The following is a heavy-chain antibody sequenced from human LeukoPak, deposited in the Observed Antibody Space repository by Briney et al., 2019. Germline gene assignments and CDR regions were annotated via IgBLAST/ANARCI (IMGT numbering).Heavy chain of an antibody. D-gene: IGHD6-13*01. Sequence: PSETLSLTCAVYGGSFSGYYWSWIRQPPGKGLEWIGEINHSGSTNYNPSLKSRVTISVDTSKNQFSLKLSSVTAADTAVYYCARGRPGIAAAGTTYFQHWGQGTLVTVSS. CDR1: GGSFSGYY. CDR3: ARGRPGIAAAGTTYFQH. V-gene: IGHV4-34*01. J-gene: IGHJ1*01. CDR2: INHSGST.